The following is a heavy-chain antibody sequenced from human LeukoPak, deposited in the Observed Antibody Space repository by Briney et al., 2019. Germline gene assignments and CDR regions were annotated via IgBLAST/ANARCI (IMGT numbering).Heavy chain of an antibody. CDR3: ARDRSDILTGYNDAFDI. D-gene: IGHD3-9*01. CDR2: IKLDGSEK. Sequence: PGGSLRLSCADSGFTFSSYWMSWVRQSPGKGLKWVATIKLDGSEKYYVDSVRGRFTISRDNAKKSLYLQMNSLRAEDTAVYHCARDRSDILTGYNDAFDIWGQGTMVIVSS. J-gene: IGHJ3*02. V-gene: IGHV3-7*01. CDR1: GFTFSSYW.